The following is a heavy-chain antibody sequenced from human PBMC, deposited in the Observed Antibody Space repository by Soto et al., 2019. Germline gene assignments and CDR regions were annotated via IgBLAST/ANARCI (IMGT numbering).Heavy chain of an antibody. D-gene: IGHD3-3*01. CDR1: GFTFSISW. CDR2: IKGDGSEK. J-gene: IGHJ4*02. Sequence: EVHLVESGGGLVQPGGSLTLSCAASGFTFSISWMNWVRQAPGKGLEWVANIKGDGSEKYYVDSVKGRFTISRDNAKNSLYLQMNSLRAEDTAGYYCAAGSPPDFWGQGTLGTVSS. CDR3: AAGSPPDF. V-gene: IGHV3-7*01.